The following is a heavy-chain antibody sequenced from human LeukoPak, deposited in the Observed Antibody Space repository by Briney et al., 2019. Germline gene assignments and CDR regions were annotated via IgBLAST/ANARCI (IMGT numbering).Heavy chain of an antibody. Sequence: ETGGSLRLSCAGSGFTCSNYWMSWLRQAPGKGLEWVANIRQDGSEKNHVDSGKGRFTISRDNAKNSLYLQMNSLRAEDTAVYYCARDPDLRRGYDGEGYWGQGTLVTVSS. D-gene: IGHD5-12*01. J-gene: IGHJ4*02. CDR2: IRQDGSEK. CDR3: ARDPDLRRGYDGEGY. CDR1: GFTCSNYW. V-gene: IGHV3-7*05.